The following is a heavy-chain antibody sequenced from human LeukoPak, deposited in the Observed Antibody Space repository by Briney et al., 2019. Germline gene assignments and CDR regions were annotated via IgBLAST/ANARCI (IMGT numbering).Heavy chain of an antibody. D-gene: IGHD3-16*01. J-gene: IGHJ3*01. Sequence: ASVTVSCKTSGYTFTSYAMHWVRQAPGQRPEWMGWINVGNGNTKYSQKFQGRITFTRDTSADTAYMRLSGLRSGDTAMYFCARERGWGGPPRDAFDVWGQGTVVIVSS. CDR1: GYTFTSYA. V-gene: IGHV1-3*01. CDR3: ARERGWGGPPRDAFDV. CDR2: INVGNGNT.